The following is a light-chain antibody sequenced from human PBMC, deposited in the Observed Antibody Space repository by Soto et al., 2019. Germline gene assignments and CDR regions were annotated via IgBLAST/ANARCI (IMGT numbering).Light chain of an antibody. V-gene: IGKV3D-15*01. Sequence: ERVMTQSPATLSVSPGERATLSCRASQSVGGDLAWYQKKPGQAPRLLIYGASSRAAGIPDRFSGSGSGTDFTLTISRLEPEDFAVYYCQQYNNWPRWTFGQGTKVDIK. CDR1: QSVGGD. CDR3: QQYNNWPRWT. CDR2: GAS. J-gene: IGKJ1*01.